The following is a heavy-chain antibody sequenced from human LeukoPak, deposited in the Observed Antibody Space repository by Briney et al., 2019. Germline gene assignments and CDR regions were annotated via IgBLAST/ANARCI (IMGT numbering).Heavy chain of an antibody. J-gene: IGHJ4*02. D-gene: IGHD5-12*01. CDR2: ISGSGGST. CDR3: AKGLYSGFDY. CDR1: RFTFSNYD. Sequence: GGSLRLSCAASRFTFSNYDMSWVRQAPGKGLEWVSAISGSGGSTYYADSVKGRFTISRDNSKNTLYLQMNSLRAEDTAVYYCAKGLYSGFDYWGQGTLVTVSS. V-gene: IGHV3-23*01.